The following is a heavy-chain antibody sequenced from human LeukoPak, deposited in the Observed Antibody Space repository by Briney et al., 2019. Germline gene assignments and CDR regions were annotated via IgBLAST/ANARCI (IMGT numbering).Heavy chain of an antibody. V-gene: IGHV3-73*01. CDR3: TGGSGWYSPDY. CDR2: IRGKTKSYAT. D-gene: IGHD6-19*01. CDR1: GFTFSDSA. Sequence: GGSLRLSCAASGFTFSDSAMNWVRHASGKGLERVGQIRGKTKSYATAYAASVRGRFTISRDDSKNTAYLQMDSLKTEDAAVYYCTGGSGWYSPDYWGQGTLVTVSS. J-gene: IGHJ4*02.